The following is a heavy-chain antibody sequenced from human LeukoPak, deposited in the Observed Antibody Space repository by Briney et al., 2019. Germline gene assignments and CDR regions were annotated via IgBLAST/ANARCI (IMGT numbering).Heavy chain of an antibody. J-gene: IGHJ4*02. CDR1: GFTFSSYW. CDR3: ARGDDNYFDY. V-gene: IGHV3-74*01. CDR2: INSDWSIT. D-gene: IGHD2-21*02. Sequence: GSLRLFCAASGFTFSSYWMFWVRQAPGKGLVWVSRINSDWSITNYADSVKGRFTISRDNAKNTLYLQMNSLRAEDTAVYYCARGDDNYFDYWGQGTLVTVSS.